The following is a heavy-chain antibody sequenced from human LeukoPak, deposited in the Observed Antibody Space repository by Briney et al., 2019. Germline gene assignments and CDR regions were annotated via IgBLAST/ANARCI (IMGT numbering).Heavy chain of an antibody. V-gene: IGHV3-33*01. CDR1: GFTFSSYG. CDR3: ARALGRLLYLDY. D-gene: IGHD2-8*01. Sequence: GGSLRLSCAASGFTFSSYGMHWVRQAPGKGLEWVAVIWYDGSNKYYADSVKGRFTTSRDNSKNTLYLQMNSLRAEDTAVYYCARALGRLLYLDYWGQGTLVTVSS. CDR2: IWYDGSNK. J-gene: IGHJ4*02.